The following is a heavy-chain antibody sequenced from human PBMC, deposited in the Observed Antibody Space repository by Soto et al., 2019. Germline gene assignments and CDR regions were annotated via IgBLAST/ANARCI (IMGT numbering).Heavy chain of an antibody. D-gene: IGHD3-16*01. CDR2: IYCSVST. CDR1: GGSIRIGVYY. J-gene: IGHJ4*01. V-gene: IGHV4-31*03. CDR3: ARKGGTGKRFDD. Sequence: SETRSLTCTVSGGSIRIGVYYWNWILQHPGKGLEWIGYIYCSVSTYYNPSLQSRVTMSVDTSKNQFSLNLNSVTAADTAVYYCARKGGTGKRFDDWGKGKLVTVSS.